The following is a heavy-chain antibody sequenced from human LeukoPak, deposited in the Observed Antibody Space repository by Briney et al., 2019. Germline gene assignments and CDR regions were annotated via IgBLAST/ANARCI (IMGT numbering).Heavy chain of an antibody. CDR1: GGTFSSYT. D-gene: IGHD3-3*01. CDR3: AREGAGMEWLLYRWFDP. V-gene: IGHV1-69*04. CDR2: IIPILGIA. J-gene: IGHJ5*02. Sequence: SVKVSCKASGGTFSSYTISWVRQAPGQGLEWMGRIIPILGIANYAQKFQGRVTITADKSTSTAYMELSSLRSEDTAVYYCAREGAGMEWLLYRWFDPWGQGTLATVSS.